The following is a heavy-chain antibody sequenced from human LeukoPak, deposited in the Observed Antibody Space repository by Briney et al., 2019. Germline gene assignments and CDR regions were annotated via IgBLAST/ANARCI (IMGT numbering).Heavy chain of an antibody. CDR3: ARLASSSDWYFDL. V-gene: IGHV3-7*02. J-gene: IGHJ2*01. CDR2: IKQDGSEK. D-gene: IGHD6-6*01. Sequence: GGSLRLSCAASGFTFSSYWMSWVRQTQGKGLEWLANIKQDGSEKYYVDSVEGRFTISRDNAESSLYLQMHSLRVEDTAVYYCARLASSSDWYFDLWGRGTLVIVSS. CDR1: GFTFSSYW.